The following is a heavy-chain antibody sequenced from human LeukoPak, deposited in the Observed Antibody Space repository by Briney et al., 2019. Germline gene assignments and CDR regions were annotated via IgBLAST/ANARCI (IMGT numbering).Heavy chain of an antibody. V-gene: IGHV4-4*07. CDR2: IYTSGST. Sequence: PSETLSLTCTVSNDSFSIYYWSWIRQPAGRGLEWVGCIYTSGSTNYNPSLKRRVTMSADPSQNQFSLKLTSVTAADTAVYYCARGPTTVTRDFDYWGQGTLVTVSS. CDR1: NDSFSIYY. D-gene: IGHD4-17*01. J-gene: IGHJ4*02. CDR3: ARGPTTVTRDFDY.